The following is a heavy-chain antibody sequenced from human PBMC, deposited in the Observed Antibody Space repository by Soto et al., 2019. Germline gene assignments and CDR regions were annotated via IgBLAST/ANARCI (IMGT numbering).Heavy chain of an antibody. Sequence: GGSLRLSCAASGFTFSSYAMSWVRQAPGKGMEWVSAISGSGGSTYYADSVKGRFTISRDNSKNTLYLQMNSLRAEDTAVYYCAKDWDSSSSPRVRGPNWFDPWGQGTLVTVSS. CDR1: GFTFSSYA. V-gene: IGHV3-23*01. D-gene: IGHD6-6*01. J-gene: IGHJ5*02. CDR2: ISGSGGST. CDR3: AKDWDSSSSPRVRGPNWFDP.